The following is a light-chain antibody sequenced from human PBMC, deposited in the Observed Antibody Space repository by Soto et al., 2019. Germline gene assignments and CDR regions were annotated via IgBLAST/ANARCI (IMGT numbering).Light chain of an antibody. CDR3: QQRRGEA. Sequence: EIVLTQSPATLSLSPGERATLSCRASQSVSSYLAWYQQKPGQAPRLLIYDASNRATGIPARFSGSGXGTDFTLTXXSLEPEDFAVYYCQQRRGEAFGQGTKVEIK. V-gene: IGKV3-11*01. J-gene: IGKJ1*01. CDR1: QSVSSY. CDR2: DAS.